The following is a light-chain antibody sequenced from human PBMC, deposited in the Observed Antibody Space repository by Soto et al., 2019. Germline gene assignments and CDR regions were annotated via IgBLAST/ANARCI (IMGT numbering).Light chain of an antibody. J-gene: IGLJ3*02. CDR2: SNN. V-gene: IGLV1-44*01. CDR3: AAWDDSLNGWV. CDR1: SSNIGSNT. Sequence: QAVVTQPPSASGTPGQRVTISCSGSSSNIGSNTVNWYQQLPGTAPKLLIYSNNQRPSGVPDRFSGSKSGTSASLAISGLDSEDEADYYCAAWDDSLNGWVFGGGTKLTVL.